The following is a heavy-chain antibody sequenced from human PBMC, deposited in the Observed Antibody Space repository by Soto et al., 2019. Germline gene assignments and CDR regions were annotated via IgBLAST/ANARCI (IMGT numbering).Heavy chain of an antibody. V-gene: IGHV4-39*01. Sequence: SETLSLTCAVSGGSISGSYYYWAWLRQSPGKGPEWIGGVFYTGFTSYNPSLESRVSVSVDTSKSQFSLKLSAVTAADTAVYSCANSQKGYNWNYFDHWGQGALVTVSS. J-gene: IGHJ4*02. CDR3: ANSQKGYNWNYFDH. D-gene: IGHD1-20*01. CDR2: VFYTGFT. CDR1: GGSISGSYYY.